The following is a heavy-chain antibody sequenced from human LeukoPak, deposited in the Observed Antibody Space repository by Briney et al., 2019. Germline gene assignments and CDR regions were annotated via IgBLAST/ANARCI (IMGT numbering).Heavy chain of an antibody. V-gene: IGHV3-48*01. J-gene: IGHJ6*02. CDR2: ISSSSSTI. CDR1: GFTFSSHS. Sequence: GGSLRLSCAASGFTFSSHSMNWVRQAPGKGLEWVSYISSSSSTIYYAGSVKGRFTISRDNAKNSLYLQMNSLRAEDTAVYYCARVFDYYYGMDVWGQGTTVTVSS. CDR3: ARVFDYYYGMDV.